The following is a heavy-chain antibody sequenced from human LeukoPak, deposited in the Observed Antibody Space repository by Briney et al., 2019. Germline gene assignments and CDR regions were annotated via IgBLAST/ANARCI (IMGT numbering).Heavy chain of an antibody. CDR3: ARGGVTNDSSGYYYRLDY. Sequence: SETLSLTCAVYGGSFSGYYWSWIRQPPGKGLEWIGEINHSGSTNYNPSLKSRVTISVDTSKNQFSLKLSSVTAADTAVYYCARGGVTNDSSGYYYRLDYWGQGTLVTASS. CDR1: GGSFSGYY. V-gene: IGHV4-34*01. J-gene: IGHJ4*02. D-gene: IGHD3-22*01. CDR2: INHSGST.